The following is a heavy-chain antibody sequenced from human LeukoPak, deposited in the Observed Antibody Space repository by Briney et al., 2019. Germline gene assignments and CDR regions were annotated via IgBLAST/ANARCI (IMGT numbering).Heavy chain of an antibody. CDR1: GFTFSSYW. CDR2: IRQDGGEK. CDR3: ARDGTAAGLYFDL. J-gene: IGHJ4*01. D-gene: IGHD6-13*01. V-gene: IGHV3-7*01. Sequence: GGSLRLSCAASGFTFSSYWMNWVRQAPGKGLEWVASIRQDGGEKSYVDSVKGRFTISRDNTKNSLYLQINSLRAEDTAVYYCARDGTAAGLYFDLWGQGTLVTVSS.